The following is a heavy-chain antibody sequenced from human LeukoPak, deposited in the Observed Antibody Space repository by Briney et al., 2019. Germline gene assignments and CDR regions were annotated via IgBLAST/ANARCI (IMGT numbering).Heavy chain of an antibody. Sequence: SETLSLTCAVYGESSFSSYDWGWIRQTPGGALEWIGEINHSGYTNYNPSLKSRVTLSIDTSKNQFSLRLNSVTAADTAVYYCSRQVVGNDYWGQGTLVTVSS. V-gene: IGHV4-34*01. CDR3: SRQVVGNDY. CDR1: GESSFSSYD. J-gene: IGHJ4*02. D-gene: IGHD3-22*01. CDR2: INHSGYT.